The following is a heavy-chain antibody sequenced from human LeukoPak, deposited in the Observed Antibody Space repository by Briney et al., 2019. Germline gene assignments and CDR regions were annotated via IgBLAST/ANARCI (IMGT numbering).Heavy chain of an antibody. CDR1: GGSISSYY. D-gene: IGHD5-12*01. CDR3: ARARYSGYDHYFDD. J-gene: IGHJ4*02. Sequence: SETLSLTCTVSGGSISSYYWSWIRQPPGKGLEWIGYIYYSGSTNYNPSLKSRVTISVDTSKNQFSPKLSSVTAADTAVYYCARARYSGYDHYFDDWGQGTLVTVSS. V-gene: IGHV4-59*01. CDR2: IYYSGST.